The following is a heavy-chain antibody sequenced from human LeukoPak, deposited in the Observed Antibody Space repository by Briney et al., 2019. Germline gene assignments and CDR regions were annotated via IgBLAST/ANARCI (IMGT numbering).Heavy chain of an antibody. D-gene: IGHD1-14*01. CDR3: AREYNPFDP. CDR1: GVSISSGSYY. V-gene: IGHV4-61*02. J-gene: IGHJ5*02. CDR2: IYTSGST. Sequence: SQTLSLTCTVSGVSISSGSYYWSWIRQPAGKGLEWIGRIYTSGSTNYNPSLKSRVTISVDTSKNQFSLKLSSVTAADTAVYYCAREYNPFDPWGQGTLVTVSS.